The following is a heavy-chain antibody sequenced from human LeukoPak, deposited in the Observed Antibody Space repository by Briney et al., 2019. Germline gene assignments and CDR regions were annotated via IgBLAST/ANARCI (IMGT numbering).Heavy chain of an antibody. J-gene: IGHJ4*02. Sequence: QPGGSLRLSCAASGFTFSSYGMHWVRQAPGKGLEWVAFIRYHGSNKYYADSVKGRFTIYRDNSKNTLYLQMNSLRAEDTAVYYCAKPIVVVPAGNYFDYWGQGTLVTVSS. D-gene: IGHD2-2*01. CDR1: GFTFSSYG. CDR2: IRYHGSNK. V-gene: IGHV3-30*02. CDR3: AKPIVVVPAGNYFDY.